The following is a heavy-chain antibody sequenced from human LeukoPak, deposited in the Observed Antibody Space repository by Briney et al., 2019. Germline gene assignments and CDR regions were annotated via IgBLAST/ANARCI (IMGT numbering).Heavy chain of an antibody. CDR2: IYPGDSDT. D-gene: IGHD6-6*01. V-gene: IGHV5-51*01. Sequence: GESLKISCKGSGNSFTGYWIGWVRQMPGKGLEWMRIIYPGDSDTRYSPSFQGQVTISADKSISTAYLQWSSLKASDTAIYYCARTRSGVGSSPDDYYYYYIDVWGKGTTVTVSS. J-gene: IGHJ6*03. CDR3: ARTRSGVGSSPDDYYYYYIDV. CDR1: GNSFTGYW.